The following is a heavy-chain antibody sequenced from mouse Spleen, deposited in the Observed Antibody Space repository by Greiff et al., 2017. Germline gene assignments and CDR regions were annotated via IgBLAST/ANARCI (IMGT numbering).Heavy chain of an antibody. CDR3: ARDLSFAY. V-gene: IGHV5-16*01. Sequence: DVQLVESEGGLVQPGSSMKLSCTASGFTFSDYYMAWVRQVPEKGLEWVANINYDGSSTYYLDSLKSRFIISRDNAKNILYLQMSSLKSEDTATYYCARDLSFAYWGQGTLVTVSA. CDR1: GFTFSDYY. J-gene: IGHJ3*01. CDR2: INYDGSST.